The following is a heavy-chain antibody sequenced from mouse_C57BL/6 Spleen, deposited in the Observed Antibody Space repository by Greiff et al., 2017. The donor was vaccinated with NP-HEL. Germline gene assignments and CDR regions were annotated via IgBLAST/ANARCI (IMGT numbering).Heavy chain of an antibody. CDR3: ARDGNYGNYEYYFDY. J-gene: IGHJ2*01. CDR1: GYTFTDHT. D-gene: IGHD2-1*01. CDR2: IYPRDGST. V-gene: IGHV1-78*01. Sequence: QVQLKESDAELVKPGASVKISCKVSGYTFTDHTIHWMKQRPEQGLEWIGYIYPRDGSTKYNEKFKGKATLTADKSSSTAYMQLNSLTSEDSAVYFCARDGNYGNYEYYFDYWGQGTTLTVSS.